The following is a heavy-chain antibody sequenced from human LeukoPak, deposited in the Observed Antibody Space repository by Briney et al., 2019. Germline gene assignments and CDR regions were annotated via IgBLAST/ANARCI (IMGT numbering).Heavy chain of an antibody. Sequence: ASVKVSCKASGYTFTSYGISWVRQAPGQGLEWMGWISAYNGNTNYVQKLQGRVTMTTDTSTSTAYMELRSLRSDDTAVYYCARWERYFDLDQYYFDYWGQGTLVTVSS. V-gene: IGHV1-18*01. CDR3: ARWERYFDLDQYYFDY. CDR1: GYTFTSYG. J-gene: IGHJ4*02. CDR2: ISAYNGNT. D-gene: IGHD3-9*01.